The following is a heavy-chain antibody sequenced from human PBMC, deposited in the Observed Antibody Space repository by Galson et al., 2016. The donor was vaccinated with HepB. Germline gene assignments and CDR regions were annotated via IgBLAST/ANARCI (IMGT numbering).Heavy chain of an antibody. CDR2: IKRDGSAE. D-gene: IGHD6-13*01. CDR3: ARGGSDSIWYWVH. V-gene: IGHV3-7*04. CDR1: GFTFSNHW. Sequence: SLRLSCAASGFTFSNHWMTWVRQAPGKGLEWVANIKRDGSAEFYVDSVKGRFTVSRDNAKNSLYLQMNSLRAEDTAVYYCARGGSDSIWYWVHWGQGTLVSVSS. J-gene: IGHJ4*02.